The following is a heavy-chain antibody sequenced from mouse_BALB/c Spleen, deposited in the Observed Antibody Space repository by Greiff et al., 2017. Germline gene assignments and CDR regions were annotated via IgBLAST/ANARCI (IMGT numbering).Heavy chain of an antibody. J-gene: IGHJ4*01. CDR1: GYTFTSYW. V-gene: IGHV1-5*01. CDR3: TRSLVVDYYAMDY. CDR2: IYPGNSDT. Sequence: EVKLVESGTVLARPGASVKMSCKASGYTFTSYWMHWVKQRPGQGLEWIGAIYPGNSDTSYNQKFKGKAKLTAVTSTSTAYMELSSLTNEDSAVYYCTRSLVVDYYAMDYWGQGTSVTVSS. D-gene: IGHD1-1*01.